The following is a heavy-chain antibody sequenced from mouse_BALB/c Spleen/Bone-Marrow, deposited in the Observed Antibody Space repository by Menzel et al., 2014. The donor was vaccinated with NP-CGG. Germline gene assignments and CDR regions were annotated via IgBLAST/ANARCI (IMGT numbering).Heavy chain of an antibody. CDR1: GFNIQDTY. V-gene: IGHV14-3*02. J-gene: IGHJ4*01. Sequence: EVKLVEAGAELVKPGALVKLSCTASGFNIQDTYMHWVKQRPEKGLEWIGKIDPANGNTKYDPKFQGKATITAETSSNTAYLQLSSLTSEDTAVYYCARWEYYAMDYWGQGSSVTGSS. CDR2: IDPANGNT. D-gene: IGHD4-1*01. CDR3: ARWEYYAMDY.